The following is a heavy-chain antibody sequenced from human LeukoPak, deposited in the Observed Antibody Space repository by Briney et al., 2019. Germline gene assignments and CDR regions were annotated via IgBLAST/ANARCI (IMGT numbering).Heavy chain of an antibody. V-gene: IGHV3-21*01. CDR1: GLSFSNYW. D-gene: IGHD3-10*01. Sequence: GGSLRLSCAASGLSFSNYWMHWVRQAPGKGLEWVSSISSSSSYIYYADSVKGRFTISRDNAKNSLYLQMNSLRAEDTAVYYCARYQSGCDYWGQGTLVTVSS. CDR3: ARYQSGCDY. J-gene: IGHJ4*02. CDR2: ISSSSSYI.